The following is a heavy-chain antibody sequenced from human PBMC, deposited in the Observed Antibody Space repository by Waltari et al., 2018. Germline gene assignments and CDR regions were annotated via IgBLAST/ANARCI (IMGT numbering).Heavy chain of an antibody. Sequence: EVQLVESGGALVQPGGSLRLSCVASGFSFSTHAMGWARQAPGKGLEWVSAINHRGERTYSADSVKGRFTISRDNSRNTLNLQMDSLRVEDTAVYHCTKRYCDRDRGYGLDNWGQGTLVTVSS. V-gene: IGHV3-23*04. D-gene: IGHD2-21*01. J-gene: IGHJ4*02. CDR2: INHRGERT. CDR1: GFSFSTHA. CDR3: TKRYCDRDRGYGLDN.